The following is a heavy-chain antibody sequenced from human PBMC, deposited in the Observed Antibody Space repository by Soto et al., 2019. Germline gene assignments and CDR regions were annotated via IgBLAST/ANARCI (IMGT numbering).Heavy chain of an antibody. Sequence: PSETLSLTCGVSGGSISSGGYSWSWIRQPPGKGLEWIGYIYHSGNIYYNPSLKSRVTISVDRSKNQFSLKLSSVTAADTAVYYCARIPSPWGQGTLVTVSS. CDR1: GGSISSGGYS. D-gene: IGHD2-21*01. CDR3: ARIPSP. V-gene: IGHV4-30-2*01. J-gene: IGHJ5*02. CDR2: IYHSGNI.